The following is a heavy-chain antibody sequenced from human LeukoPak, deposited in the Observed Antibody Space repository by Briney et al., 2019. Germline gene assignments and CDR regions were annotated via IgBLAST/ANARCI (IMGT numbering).Heavy chain of an antibody. CDR3: ARGAAHNFYY. J-gene: IGHJ4*02. V-gene: IGHV6-1*01. CDR1: GDSVSSNSAA. Sequence: PSQTLSLTCAISGDSVSSNSAAWTWIRQSPSRGLEWLGRTYYRSKWYTDYAVSVKSRITINPDTSKNQFSLQLNSMTPEDTAVYYCARGAAHNFYYWGQGTLVTVSS. CDR2: TYYRSKWYT. D-gene: IGHD6-6*01.